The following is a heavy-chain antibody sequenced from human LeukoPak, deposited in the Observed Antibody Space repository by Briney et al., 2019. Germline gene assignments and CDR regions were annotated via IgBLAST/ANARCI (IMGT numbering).Heavy chain of an antibody. CDR1: GYTFTSYY. CDR3: ASGDSIAAASSPYYYYYGMDV. CDR2: INPSGGST. Sequence: ASVKVSCKASGYTFTSYYMHWVRQAPGQGLEWMGIINPSGGSTSYAQKFQGRVTMTRDTSTSTVYMELSSLGSEDTAVYYCASGDSIAAASSPYYYYYGMDVWGKGTTVTVSS. J-gene: IGHJ6*04. D-gene: IGHD6-13*01. V-gene: IGHV1-46*01.